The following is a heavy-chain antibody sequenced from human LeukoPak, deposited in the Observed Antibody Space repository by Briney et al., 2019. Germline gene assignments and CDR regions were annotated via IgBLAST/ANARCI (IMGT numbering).Heavy chain of an antibody. CDR2: IKQDANEK. Sequence: GGSLRLSCAASGFTFSSYWMSWVRQAPGKGLEWVANIKQDANEKSYVGSVKGRFTISRDSARNSLYLQMNSLRAQDTAVYYCARVGPGGTYCLDYWGQGTLVTVSS. J-gene: IGHJ4*02. CDR1: GFTFSSYW. D-gene: IGHD1-26*01. CDR3: ARVGPGGTYCLDY. V-gene: IGHV3-7*01.